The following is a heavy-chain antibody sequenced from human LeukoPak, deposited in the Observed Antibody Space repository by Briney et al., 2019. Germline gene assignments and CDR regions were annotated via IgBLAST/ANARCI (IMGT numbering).Heavy chain of an antibody. J-gene: IGHJ6*04. CDR1: GFTFSNAW. CDR2: IKSKTDGGTT. Sequence: PGGPLRLSCAASGFTFSNAWMSWVRQAPGKGLEWVGRIKSKTDGGTTDYAAPVKGRFTISRDDSKNTLYLQMNSLKTEDTAVYYCTTDSSSWYPSPDYYYYYGMDVWGKGTTVAVSS. V-gene: IGHV3-15*01. D-gene: IGHD6-13*01. CDR3: TTDSSSWYPSPDYYYYYGMDV.